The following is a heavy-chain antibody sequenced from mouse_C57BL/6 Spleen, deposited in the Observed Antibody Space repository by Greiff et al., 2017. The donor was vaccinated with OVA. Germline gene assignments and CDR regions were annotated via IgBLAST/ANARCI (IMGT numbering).Heavy chain of an antibody. CDR2: INPNNGGT. J-gene: IGHJ3*01. CDR3: ARAAQATPWFAY. D-gene: IGHD3-2*02. CDR1: GYTFTDYN. V-gene: IGHV1-18*01. Sequence: EVQLQESGPELVKPGASVKIPCKASGYTFTDYNMDWVKQSHGKSLEWIGDINPNNGGTIYNQKFKGKATLTVDKSSSTAYMELRSLTSEDTAVYYCARAAQATPWFAYWGQGTLVTVSA.